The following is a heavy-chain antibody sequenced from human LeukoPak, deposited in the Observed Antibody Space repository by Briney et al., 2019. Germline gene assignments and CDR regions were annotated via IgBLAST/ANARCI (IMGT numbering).Heavy chain of an antibody. CDR2: IYYSGST. CDR3: ASTYDFWSGYIGFDP. Sequence: PSETLSLTCTVSGGSISSSSYYWGWIRQPPGKGLEWIGSIYYSGSTYYNPSLKSRVTISVDTSKNQFSLKLSSVTAADTAVYYCASTYDFWSGYIGFDPWGQGTLVTVSS. CDR1: GGSISSSSYY. V-gene: IGHV4-39*01. J-gene: IGHJ5*02. D-gene: IGHD3-3*01.